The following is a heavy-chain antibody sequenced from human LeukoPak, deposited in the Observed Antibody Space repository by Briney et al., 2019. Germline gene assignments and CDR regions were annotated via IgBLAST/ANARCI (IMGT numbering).Heavy chain of an antibody. CDR2: IYYSGST. V-gene: IGHV4-59*01. D-gene: IGHD5-18*01. CDR3: ARAGYGLSWDY. CDR1: GGSISSYY. J-gene: IGHJ4*02. Sequence: PSGTLSLTCTVSGGSISSYYWSWIRQPPGKGLEWIGYIYYSGSTNYNPSLKSRVTISVDTSKNQFSLKLSSVTAADTAVYYCARAGYGLSWDYWGQGTLVTVSS.